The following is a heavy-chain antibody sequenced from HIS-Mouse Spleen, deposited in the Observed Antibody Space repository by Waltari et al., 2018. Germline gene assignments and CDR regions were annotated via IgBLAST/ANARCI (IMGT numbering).Heavy chain of an antibody. CDR2: IYYSGST. CDR1: GGSISSLSYY. Sequence: QLQLQESGPGLVKPSETLSLTCTVSGGSISSLSYYWGWIRQPPGKGLEWIGSIYYSGSTYYNPSLKSRVTISVDTSKNQFSLKLSSVTAADTAVYYCARTPPSSSFDYWGQGTLVTVSS. J-gene: IGHJ4*02. D-gene: IGHD6-6*01. CDR3: ARTPPSSSFDY. V-gene: IGHV4-39*07.